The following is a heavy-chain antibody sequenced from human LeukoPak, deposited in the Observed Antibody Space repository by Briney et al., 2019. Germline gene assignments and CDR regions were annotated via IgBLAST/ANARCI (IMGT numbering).Heavy chain of an antibody. CDR1: GSTFSSYT. V-gene: IGHV3-23*01. CDR3: ARRIVATRVFDY. CDR2: ISGNSRST. J-gene: IGHJ4*02. D-gene: IGHD5-12*01. Sequence: GGSLTLSCAASGSTFSSYTMSWVRQAPGKGLEWVSAISGNSRSTNSADSVKGRFTISRDNSENTLFLQMNSLRVEDTAVYYCARRIVATRVFDYWGQGTLVHVSS.